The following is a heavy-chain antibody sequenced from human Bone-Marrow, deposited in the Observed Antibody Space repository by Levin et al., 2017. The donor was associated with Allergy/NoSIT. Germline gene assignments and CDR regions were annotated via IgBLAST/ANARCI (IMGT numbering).Heavy chain of an antibody. CDR3: ARQGHDHSAFDL. Sequence: GESLKISCQGSGYSFPTYWIAWVRQRPGKGLEWMGSIYPDDSDTKYSPSFQGQVTISAAKPITTAYLQWHSLEASDTAMYYCARQGHDHSAFDLWGQGTMVTVSS. CDR2: IYPDDSDT. D-gene: IGHD3-16*01. J-gene: IGHJ3*01. V-gene: IGHV5-51*01. CDR1: GYSFPTYW.